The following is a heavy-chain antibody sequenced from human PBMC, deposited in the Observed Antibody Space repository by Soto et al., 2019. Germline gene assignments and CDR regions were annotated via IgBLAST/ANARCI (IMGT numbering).Heavy chain of an antibody. CDR2: IIPILGIA. V-gene: IGHV1-69*02. D-gene: IGHD2-2*01. Sequence: QVQLVQSGAEMKKPGSSVKVSCKASGGTFSSYTISWVRQAPGQGLEWMGRIIPILGIANYAQKFQGRVTITADKSTSTAYMELSSLRSEDTAVYYCARSTAAQDYYYYYMDVWGKGTTVTVSS. CDR3: ARSTAAQDYYYYYMDV. J-gene: IGHJ6*03. CDR1: GGTFSSYT.